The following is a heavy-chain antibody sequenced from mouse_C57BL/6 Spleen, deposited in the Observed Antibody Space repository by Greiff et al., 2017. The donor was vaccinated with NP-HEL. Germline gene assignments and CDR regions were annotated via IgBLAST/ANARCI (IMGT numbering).Heavy chain of an antibody. J-gene: IGHJ3*01. V-gene: IGHV1-18*01. CDR3: ARRIYYDYPWFAY. D-gene: IGHD2-4*01. Sequence: VQLQQSGPELVKPGASVKIPCKASGYTFTDYNMDWVKQSHGKSLKWIGDINPNNGGTIYNQKFKGKATLTVDKSSSTAYMELRSLTSEDTAVYYCARRIYYDYPWFAYWGQGTLVTVSA. CDR1: GYTFTDYN. CDR2: INPNNGGT.